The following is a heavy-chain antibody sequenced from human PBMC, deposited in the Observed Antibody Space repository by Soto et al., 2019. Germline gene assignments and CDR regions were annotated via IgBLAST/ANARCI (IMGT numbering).Heavy chain of an antibody. V-gene: IGHV4-39*01. Sequence: QLQLQESGPGLVKPSETLSLTCTVSGGSISSSSYYWGWIRQPPGKGLEWIGSIYYSGSTYYNPSLKSRVTISVDTSKNQFSLKLSSVTAADTAVYYCAGSGWYIGPDAFDIWGQGTMVTVSS. CDR1: GGSISSSSYY. D-gene: IGHD6-19*01. CDR3: AGSGWYIGPDAFDI. CDR2: IYYSGST. J-gene: IGHJ3*02.